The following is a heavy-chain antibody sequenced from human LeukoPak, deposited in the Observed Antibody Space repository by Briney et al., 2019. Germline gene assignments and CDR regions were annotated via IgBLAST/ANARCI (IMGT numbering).Heavy chain of an antibody. V-gene: IGHV3-21*01. Sequence: PGGSLRLSCAASGFTFSSYSMNWVRQAPGEGLEWVSSISSSSYIYYADSVKGRFTISRDNAKNSLYLQMNSLRAEDTAVYYCARDLEVLPLDYWGQGTLVTVSS. D-gene: IGHD1-26*01. J-gene: IGHJ4*02. CDR1: GFTFSSYS. CDR3: ARDLEVLPLDY. CDR2: ISSSSYI.